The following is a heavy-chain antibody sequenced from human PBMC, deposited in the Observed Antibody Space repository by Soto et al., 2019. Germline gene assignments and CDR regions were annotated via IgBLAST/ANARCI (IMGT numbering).Heavy chain of an antibody. V-gene: IGHV4-59*01. Sequence: TSETLSLTCTVSGGSISSYYWSWIRQPPGKGLEWIGYIYYSGSTNYNPSLKSRVTISVDTSKNQFSLKLSSVTAADTAVYYCARAAGTKAYYYYSGMDVWGQGTTVTVSS. D-gene: IGHD1-1*01. CDR2: IYYSGST. CDR3: ARAAGTKAYYYYSGMDV. CDR1: GGSISSYY. J-gene: IGHJ6*02.